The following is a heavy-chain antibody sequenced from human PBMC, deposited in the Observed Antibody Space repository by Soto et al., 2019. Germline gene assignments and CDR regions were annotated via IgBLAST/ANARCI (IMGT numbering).Heavy chain of an antibody. D-gene: IGHD2-21*02. V-gene: IGHV1-69*01. CDR2: IIPIFSST. J-gene: IGHJ6*02. Sequence: QVQLVQSGAEVKKPGSSVKVSCKASRDAFSKYAFNWVRQAPGQGLEWMGWIIPIFSSTNYAEKFQGRVTITADESTSTAYMELRSLRLEDTAVYYCARGETDLGVWGQGTTVTVSS. CDR3: ARGETDLGV. CDR1: RDAFSKYA.